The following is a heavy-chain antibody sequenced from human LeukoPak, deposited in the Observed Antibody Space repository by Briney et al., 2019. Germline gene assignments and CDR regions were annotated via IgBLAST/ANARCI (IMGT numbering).Heavy chain of an antibody. CDR2: FRSSRGTI. V-gene: IGHV3-48*03. Sequence: PGGSLRLSCAASGFSISTYEMNWVRQAPGKGLEWVSYFRSSRGTIYYADSVRGQFTVSGDSAKNSLYLQMNSLRADDTAVYYCARGTLLNAFDIWGQGTMVTVSS. D-gene: IGHD1-26*01. J-gene: IGHJ3*02. CDR1: GFSISTYE. CDR3: ARGTLLNAFDI.